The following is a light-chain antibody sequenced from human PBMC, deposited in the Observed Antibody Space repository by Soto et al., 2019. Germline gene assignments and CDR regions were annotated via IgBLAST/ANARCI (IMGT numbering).Light chain of an antibody. CDR3: CSYAGRSTWDVV. V-gene: IGLV2-14*01. J-gene: IGLJ2*01. Sequence: QSALTQPASVSGSPGQSITISCTGTSSDVGGYKHVSWYQQHPGKAPKLMIYEVSNRPSGISNRFSGSKSGNTASLTISGLQAEDEADYYCCSYAGRSTWDVVFGGGTQLTVL. CDR1: SSDVGGYKH. CDR2: EVS.